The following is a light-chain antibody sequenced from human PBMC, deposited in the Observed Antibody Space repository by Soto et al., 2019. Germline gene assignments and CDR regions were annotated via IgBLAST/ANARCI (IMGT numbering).Light chain of an antibody. J-gene: IGKJ4*01. CDR3: QQFNTYPLT. V-gene: IGKV1-5*03. Sequence: DIQMTQSPPTLSASVGDRVTITCRASQSISSWLAWFQQKPGKAPKLLIYKASSLESGVPSRFRGSGSGTEFTLTISSLQPDDFATYYCQQFNTYPLTFGGGTKVEIK. CDR2: KAS. CDR1: QSISSW.